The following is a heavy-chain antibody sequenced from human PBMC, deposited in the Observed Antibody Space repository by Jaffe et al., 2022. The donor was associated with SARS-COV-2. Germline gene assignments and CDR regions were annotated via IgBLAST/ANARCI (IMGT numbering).Heavy chain of an antibody. CDR1: GYTFTDYA. CDR3: AKDGALVATRGNWFDP. D-gene: IGHD3-9*01. Sequence: QVQLVQSGAEVKKPGASVMISCKTSGYTFTDYAIHWIRQAPGQRLEWMGWINTADRSTKFSQKFQGRVTIAMDTSANTAYMELSSLRSEDTAVYYCAKDGALVATRGNWFDPWGQGTLVTVSS. V-gene: IGHV1-3*04. CDR2: INTADRST. J-gene: IGHJ5*02.